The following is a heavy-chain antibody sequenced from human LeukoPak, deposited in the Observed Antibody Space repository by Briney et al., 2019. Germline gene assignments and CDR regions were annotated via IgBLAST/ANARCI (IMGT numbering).Heavy chain of an antibody. J-gene: IGHJ4*02. D-gene: IGHD1-1*01. CDR1: GDSVSSSSAT. CDR3: ARGWNYIDS. Sequence: SQTLSLTCAISGDSVSSSSATWSWIRQSPSRGLECLGRTYYRSKWYNDYAVSVRSRITINPDTSKSQFSLHLNSVTPEDTAVYYCARGWNYIDSWGQGTLVTVSS. CDR2: TYYRSKWYN. V-gene: IGHV6-1*01.